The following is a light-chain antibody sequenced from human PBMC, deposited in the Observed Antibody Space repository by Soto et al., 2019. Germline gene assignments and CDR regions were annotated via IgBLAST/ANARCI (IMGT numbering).Light chain of an antibody. J-gene: IGLJ1*01. CDR1: SSDVGTYNY. CDR3: SSYSSRSTLYV. CDR2: EVS. V-gene: IGLV2-14*01. Sequence: QSVLTQPASVSGSPGQSVTISCTGTSSDVGTYNYVSWYQLHPGKAPKLMIYEVSNRPSGVSNRFSGSKSGNTASLTISGLQAEDGADYYCSSYSSRSTLYVFGTGTKVTVL.